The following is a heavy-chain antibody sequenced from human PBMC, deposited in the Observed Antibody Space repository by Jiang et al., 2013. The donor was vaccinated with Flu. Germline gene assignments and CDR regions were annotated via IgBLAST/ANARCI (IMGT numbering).Heavy chain of an antibody. V-gene: IGHV3-23*01. D-gene: IGHD2/OR15-2a*01. CDR1: GFTFSSHE. CDR2: ISGRGDDT. J-gene: IGHJ5*02. CDR3: AKGGHFSPFDA. Sequence: PGGSLRLSCVASGFTFSSHEMNWVRQAPGKGLEWVSTISGRGDDTYYADSVKGRFTISRDNSKNTVYLQMNSLRAEDTAVYYCAKGGHFSPFDAWGQGTLVTVSS.